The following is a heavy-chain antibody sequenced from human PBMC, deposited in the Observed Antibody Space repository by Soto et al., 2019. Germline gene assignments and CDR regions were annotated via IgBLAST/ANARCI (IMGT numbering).Heavy chain of an antibody. CDR1: GYTFTSYG. Sequence: QVQLVQSGAEVKKPGASVKVSCKASGYTFTSYGISWVRQAPGQGLEWMGWISAYNGNTNYAQKLQGRVTMTTDTATSTAYMERRSLRSDDTAVYYCARAGSRQSLSYYYGMDVWGQGTTVTVSS. D-gene: IGHD3-16*02. J-gene: IGHJ6*02. CDR3: ARAGSRQSLSYYYGMDV. CDR2: ISAYNGNT. V-gene: IGHV1-18*04.